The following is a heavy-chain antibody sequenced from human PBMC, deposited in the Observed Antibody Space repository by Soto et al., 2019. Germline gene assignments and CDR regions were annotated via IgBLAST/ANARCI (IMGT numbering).Heavy chain of an antibody. CDR1: GYTFTSLG. CDR3: ARPTGGGPTSSFDY. Sequence: GASVKVSCKTSGYTFTSLGISWVRQAPGRGLEWMGWISAYNGNTNYAQKFQGRVTMTTDTSTSTAYMELRSLRSDDTAVYYCARPTGGGPTSSFDYWGQGILVTVSS. J-gene: IGHJ4*01. D-gene: IGHD1-26*01. CDR2: ISAYNGNT. V-gene: IGHV1-18*01.